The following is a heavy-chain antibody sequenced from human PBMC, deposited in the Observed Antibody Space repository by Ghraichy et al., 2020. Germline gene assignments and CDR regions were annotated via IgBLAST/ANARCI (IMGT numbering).Heavy chain of an antibody. Sequence: ETLSLTCAASGFTFSSYWMHWVRQAPGKGLVWVSRINSDGSSTSYADSMKGRFTISRDNAKNTLYLQMNSLRAEDTAVYYCAREGPYYYGMDVWGQGTTVTVSS. J-gene: IGHJ6*02. CDR1: GFTFSSYW. CDR3: AREGPYYYGMDV. V-gene: IGHV3-74*01. CDR2: INSDGSST.